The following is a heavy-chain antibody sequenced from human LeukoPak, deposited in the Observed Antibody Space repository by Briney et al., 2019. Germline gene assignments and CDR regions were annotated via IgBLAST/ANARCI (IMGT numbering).Heavy chain of an antibody. J-gene: IGHJ4*02. D-gene: IGHD3-9*01. CDR2: ISGSGGST. V-gene: IGHV3-23*01. CDR1: GFTFSSYA. Sequence: GGSLRLSCAASGFTFSSYAMSWVRQAPGKGLEWVSAISGSGGSTYYADSVKGRFTISRDNSKNTLYLQMNSLRAEDTAVYYCAKAYDILTGYYNGFDYWGQGTLVTVSS. CDR3: AKAYDILTGYYNGFDY.